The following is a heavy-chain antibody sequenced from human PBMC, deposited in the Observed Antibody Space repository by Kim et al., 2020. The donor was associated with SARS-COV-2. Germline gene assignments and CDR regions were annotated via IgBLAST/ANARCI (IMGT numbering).Heavy chain of an antibody. D-gene: IGHD6-13*01. J-gene: IGHJ4*02. Sequence: YADSVKGRFTISRDNSKNTLYLQMNSLSAEDTAVYYCAKGRIAAAGFDYWGQGTLVTVSS. V-gene: IGHV3-33*06. CDR3: AKGRIAAAGFDY.